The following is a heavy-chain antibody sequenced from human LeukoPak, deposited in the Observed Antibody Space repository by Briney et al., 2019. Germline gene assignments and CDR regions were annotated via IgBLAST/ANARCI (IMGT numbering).Heavy chain of an antibody. D-gene: IGHD3-22*01. CDR1: GFTFSSYA. CDR2: ISASGGST. CDR3: ASPRGYYDSSGYYSSHAFDI. V-gene: IGHV3-23*01. Sequence: GGSLRLSCVASGFTFSSYAMSWVRQAPGKGLEWVSAISASGGSTYYADSVKGRFTISRDNSKNTLYLQMNSLRAEDTAVYYCASPRGYYDSSGYYSSHAFDIWGQGTMVTVSS. J-gene: IGHJ3*02.